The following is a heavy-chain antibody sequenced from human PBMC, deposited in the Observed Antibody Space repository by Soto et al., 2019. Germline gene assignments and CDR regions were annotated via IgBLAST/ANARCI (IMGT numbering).Heavy chain of an antibody. J-gene: IGHJ6*02. Sequence: PGGSLRLSCAASGFTFSSYAMSWVRQAPGKGLEWVSAISGSGGSTYYADSVKGRFTISRDNSKNTLYLQMNSLRAEDTAVYYCAKAPYCSSTSCYTTGYYYYGMDVWGQGTTVTVSS. CDR1: GFTFSSYA. CDR2: ISGSGGST. D-gene: IGHD2-2*02. CDR3: AKAPYCSSTSCYTTGYYYYGMDV. V-gene: IGHV3-23*01.